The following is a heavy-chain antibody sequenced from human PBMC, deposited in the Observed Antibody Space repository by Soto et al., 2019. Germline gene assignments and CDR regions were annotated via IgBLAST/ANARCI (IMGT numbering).Heavy chain of an antibody. J-gene: IGHJ4*02. CDR3: AERVGATLVDY. Sequence: QVQLQESGPGLVKPSGTLSLTCTVSGASISSTSSGDWWSWVRQPPGKGLEWIGEIHHSGSTNYSPSLKSRVTMTVDKSKNQFCLRLSSVTAADPAVYYCAERVGATLVDYWGQGTLVTVSS. CDR2: IHHSGST. CDR1: GASISSTSSGDW. V-gene: IGHV4-4*02. D-gene: IGHD1-26*01.